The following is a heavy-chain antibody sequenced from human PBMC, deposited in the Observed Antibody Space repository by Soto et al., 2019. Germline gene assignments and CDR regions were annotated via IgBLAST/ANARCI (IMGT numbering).Heavy chain of an antibody. CDR2: IYHSGST. V-gene: IGHV4-4*02. J-gene: IGHJ6*03. CDR1: SGSISSSNW. CDR3: ARVSKPYYYYYMDV. Sequence: PEETLSLTCAVSSGSISSSNWWSWVRQPPGKGLEWIGEIYHSGSTNYNPSLKSRVTISVDKSKNQFSLKLSSVTAADTAVYYCARVSKPYYYYYMDVWGKGTTVTVSS.